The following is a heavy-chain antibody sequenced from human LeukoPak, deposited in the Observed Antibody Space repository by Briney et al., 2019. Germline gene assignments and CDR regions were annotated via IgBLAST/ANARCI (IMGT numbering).Heavy chain of an antibody. Sequence: PSETLSLTCAVYGGSFSGYYWSWIRQPPGKGLEWIGEIKHSGSTNYNPSLKSRVTISVDKSKNQFSLKLSSVTAADTAVYYCARAHSDYGFAYYFDYWGQGTLVTVSS. J-gene: IGHJ4*02. V-gene: IGHV4-34*01. CDR1: GGSFSGYY. D-gene: IGHD4-17*01. CDR2: IKHSGST. CDR3: ARAHSDYGFAYYFDY.